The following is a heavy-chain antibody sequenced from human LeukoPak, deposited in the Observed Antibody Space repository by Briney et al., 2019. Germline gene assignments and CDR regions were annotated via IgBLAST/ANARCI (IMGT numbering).Heavy chain of an antibody. Sequence: PGRSLRLSCAASGFTFSSYWMSWVRQAPGKGLEWVANIKQDGSEKYYVDSVKGRFTISRDNAKNSLYLQMNSLRAEDTAVYYCARELPSRYSSSWYLGYWGQGTLVTVSS. J-gene: IGHJ4*02. D-gene: IGHD6-13*01. CDR1: GFTFSSYW. V-gene: IGHV3-7*01. CDR2: IKQDGSEK. CDR3: ARELPSRYSSSWYLGY.